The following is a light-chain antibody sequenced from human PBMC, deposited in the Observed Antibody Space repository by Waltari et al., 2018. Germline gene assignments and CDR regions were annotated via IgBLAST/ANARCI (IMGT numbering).Light chain of an antibody. CDR3: GAGDSSLSIVL. V-gene: IGLV1-51*01. CDR1: SPNIGKNS. J-gene: IGLJ2*01. Sequence: QSVLTQRPSVSAAAGQKVTISCSGSSPNIGKNSVSWYQPLPRTAPKLLIYANNKRPSGIPDRFSGSKSGTSATLGITGLQTGDEADYYCGAGDSSLSIVLFGGGTKLTVL. CDR2: ANN.